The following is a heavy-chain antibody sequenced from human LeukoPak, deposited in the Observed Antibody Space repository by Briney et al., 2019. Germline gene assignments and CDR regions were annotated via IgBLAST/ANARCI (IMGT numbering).Heavy chain of an antibody. D-gene: IGHD3-16*01. V-gene: IGHV4-30-2*01. CDR2: IYHSGST. CDR1: GGSISSGGYY. Sequence: SETLSLTCTVSGGSISSGGYYWSWIRQPPGKGLEWIGYIYHSGSTYYNPSLKSRVTISVDRSKNQFSLKLSSVTAAGTAVYYCAREPDMVTFGGVTAKYFDLWGRGTLVTVSS. CDR3: AREPDMVTFGGVTAKYFDL. J-gene: IGHJ2*01.